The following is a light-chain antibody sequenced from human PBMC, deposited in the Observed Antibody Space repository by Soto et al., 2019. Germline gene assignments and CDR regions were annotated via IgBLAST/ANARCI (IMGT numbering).Light chain of an antibody. CDR2: LAS. Sequence: DIQMTQSPSSLSASVGDTVTITCRASQHITNDCAWYQQKAGRAPKCLILLASRLQTGVPSRFSGSGSGTEFSLTFSSLQPEDFATYYCLHHNGYPPVFGQGTKVEIK. CDR1: QHITND. V-gene: IGKV1-17*01. CDR3: LHHNGYPPV. J-gene: IGKJ2*01.